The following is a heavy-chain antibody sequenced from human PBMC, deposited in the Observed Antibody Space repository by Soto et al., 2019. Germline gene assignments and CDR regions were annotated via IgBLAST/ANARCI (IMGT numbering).Heavy chain of an antibody. CDR3: AKATSATCTGSICYSFDY. J-gene: IGHJ4*02. CDR2: ISGSGGST. V-gene: IGHV3-23*01. Sequence: PGGSLRLSCAASGFTFSSYAMSWVRQAPGKGLEWVSAISGSGGSTYYADSVKGRFTISRDNSKNTLYLQMNSLRAEDTAVYYCAKATSATCTGSICYSFDYWGRGTLVTVSS. D-gene: IGHD2-21*01. CDR1: GFTFSSYA.